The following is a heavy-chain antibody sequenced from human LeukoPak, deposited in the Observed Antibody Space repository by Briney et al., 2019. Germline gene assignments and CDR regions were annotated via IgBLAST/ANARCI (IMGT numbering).Heavy chain of an antibody. CDR2: ISRGSDHI. J-gene: IGHJ4*02. V-gene: IGHV3-21*01. D-gene: IGHD3-22*01. CDR3: ARPYDTRGYFPDY. Sequence: AGGSLRLSCAASGFTFSSYAMNWVRQAPGKGLEWVSSISRGSDHIFYADSMKGRFTISRDNAKNSLYLQMNSLGAEDTAVYYCARPYDTRGYFPDYWGQGTLVTVSS. CDR1: GFTFSSYA.